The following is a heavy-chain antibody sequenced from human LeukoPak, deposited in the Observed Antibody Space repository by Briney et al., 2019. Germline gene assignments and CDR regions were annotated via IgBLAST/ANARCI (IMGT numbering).Heavy chain of an antibody. D-gene: IGHD3-22*01. CDR3: TGSSGYFWVY. Sequence: SETLSLTCTVSGGSISSYYWSWIRQPPGKGLEWIGYIYTSGSTNYNPSLKSRVTISVDTSKNQFSLKLSSVTAADTAVYYCTGSSGYFWVYWGQGTLVTVSS. CDR1: GGSISSYY. CDR2: IYTSGST. V-gene: IGHV4-4*09. J-gene: IGHJ4*02.